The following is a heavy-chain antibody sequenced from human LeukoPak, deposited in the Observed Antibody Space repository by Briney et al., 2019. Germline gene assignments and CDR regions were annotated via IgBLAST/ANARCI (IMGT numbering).Heavy chain of an antibody. CDR2: IVVGSGNT. Sequence: SVKVSCKASGFTFTSSAVQWVRQARGQRLEWIGWIVVGSGNTNYAQKFQERVTITRDVSTSTAYMELSSLRSEDTAVYYCAADQGGSGSYIGYLAELVGWGQGTLVTVSS. V-gene: IGHV1-58*01. CDR3: AADQGGSGSYIGYLAELVG. J-gene: IGHJ4*02. D-gene: IGHD1-26*01. CDR1: GFTFTSSA.